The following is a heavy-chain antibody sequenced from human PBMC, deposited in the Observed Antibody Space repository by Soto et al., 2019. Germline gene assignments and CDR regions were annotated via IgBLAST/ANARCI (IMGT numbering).Heavy chain of an antibody. Sequence: ESLRICWQGSGYRFITFWIRWVRQMPGKGLEWLGKIDPADSSTNYSPSFQGHITISVDRSINTAHLQFSSLKAADTAVYYCARLEKWYCYYYGLDVWSQGTMVTVS. D-gene: IGHD1-26*01. V-gene: IGHV5-10-1*01. CDR1: GYRFITFW. CDR3: ARLEKWYCYYYGLDV. J-gene: IGHJ6*02. CDR2: IDPADSST.